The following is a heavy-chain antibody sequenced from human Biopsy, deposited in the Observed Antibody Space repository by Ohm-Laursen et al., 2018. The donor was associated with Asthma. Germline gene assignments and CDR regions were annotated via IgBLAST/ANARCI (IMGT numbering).Heavy chain of an antibody. Sequence: SLSLTCAASGFAVSRDYMFWVRQAPGKGLEWVSVIYSGGTSHTADSVRGRFTISRDYSKNTLYLQTHSLRAEDTAVYYCARGDSSNWSHYYFDYWGQGTLVTVSS. CDR3: ARGDSSNWSHYYFDY. CDR2: IYSGGTS. CDR1: GFAVSRDY. J-gene: IGHJ4*02. V-gene: IGHV3-53*01. D-gene: IGHD3-22*01.